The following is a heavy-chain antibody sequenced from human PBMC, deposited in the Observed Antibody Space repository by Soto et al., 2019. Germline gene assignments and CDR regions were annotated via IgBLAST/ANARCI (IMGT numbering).Heavy chain of an antibody. CDR3: AREGYDILTGYYKTYYYYGMDV. V-gene: IGHV5-51*01. D-gene: IGHD3-9*01. Sequence: PGESLKISCKGPGYSFTSYWIGWVRQMPGKGLEWMGIIYPGDSDTRYSPSFQGQVTISADKSISTAYLQWSSLKASDTAMYYCAREGYDILTGYYKTYYYYGMDVWGQGTTVTVSS. CDR1: GYSFTSYW. J-gene: IGHJ6*02. CDR2: IYPGDSDT.